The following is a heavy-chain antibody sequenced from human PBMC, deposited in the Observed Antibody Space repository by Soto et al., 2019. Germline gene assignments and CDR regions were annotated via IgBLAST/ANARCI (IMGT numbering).Heavy chain of an antibody. Sequence: GESLKISCQGSGYSFTSYWIGWVRQMPGKGLEWMGIIYPGDSDTRYSPSSQGPVTISADKSISTAYLQWSSLKASDTAMYYCARGFMVPDAISRPRYYYYGKDVWGQGTSVTVSS. CDR2: IYPGDSDT. CDR1: GYSFTSYW. D-gene: IGHD2-2*02. CDR3: ARGFMVPDAISRPRYYYYGKDV. V-gene: IGHV5-51*01. J-gene: IGHJ6*02.